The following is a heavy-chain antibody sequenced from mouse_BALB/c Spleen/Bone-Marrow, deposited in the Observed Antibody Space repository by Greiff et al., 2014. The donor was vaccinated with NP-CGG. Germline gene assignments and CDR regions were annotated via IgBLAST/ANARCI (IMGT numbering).Heavy chain of an antibody. CDR1: GYSFTGYY. V-gene: IGHV1S30*01. D-gene: IGHD4-1*01. CDR3: AGKLLGNSLY. J-gene: IGHJ3*01. CDR2: INPYNGGT. Sequence: VQLQQSGPELVKPGPSVKISCKASGYSFTGYYMHWVKQSHGKSLEWIGEINPYNGGTSYNQKFKGKATLTVDTSSSTAFMELHSLTSKDSLFYYCAGKLLGNSLYWGQGTLVTVFA.